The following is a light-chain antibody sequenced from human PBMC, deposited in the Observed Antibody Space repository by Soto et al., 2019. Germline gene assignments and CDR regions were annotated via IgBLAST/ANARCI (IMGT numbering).Light chain of an antibody. V-gene: IGLV2-23*01. J-gene: IGLJ3*02. Sequence: QSAPTQPASVSGSPGQSITISCTGTSSDVGSYNLVSWYQQHPGKAPKLMIYEGSKRPSGVSNRFSGSKSGNTASLTISGLQAEDEADYYCCSYAGSSTWVFGGGTKVTVL. CDR2: EGS. CDR3: CSYAGSSTWV. CDR1: SSDVGSYNL.